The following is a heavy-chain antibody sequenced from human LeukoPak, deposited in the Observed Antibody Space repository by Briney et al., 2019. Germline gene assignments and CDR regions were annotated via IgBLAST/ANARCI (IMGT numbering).Heavy chain of an antibody. J-gene: IGHJ5*02. CDR3: ERAKIFPITGGRNWSDP. V-gene: IGHV3-74*01. D-gene: IGHD5-24*01. CDR2: INSDGSST. CDR1: GFTFSTYW. Sequence: GGSLRLSCAASGFTFSTYWMHWVRQAPGKGLVWVSRINSDGSSTSYADSVKGRFTISRDNAKNTLYLQMNSLRAEDTAVYYCERAKIFPITGGRNWSDPWGQEPWSPSPQ.